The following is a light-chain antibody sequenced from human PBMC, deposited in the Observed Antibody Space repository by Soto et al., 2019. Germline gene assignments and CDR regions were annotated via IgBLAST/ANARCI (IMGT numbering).Light chain of an antibody. CDR2: DAS. V-gene: IGKV1-33*01. CDR1: QVISNY. J-gene: IGKJ4*01. CDR3: QQYENFPLT. Sequence: DIQMTQSPSSLSASVGDRVTITCQASQVISNYVNWYQQKPGKAPKLLIFDASNLETGVPSRFSGSGSGTDFTFTISSLQPGDIATYYCQQYENFPLTFGGGTKVDIK.